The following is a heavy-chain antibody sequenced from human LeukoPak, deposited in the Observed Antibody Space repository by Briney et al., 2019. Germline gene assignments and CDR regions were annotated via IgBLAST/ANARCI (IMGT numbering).Heavy chain of an antibody. Sequence: GGSLRLSCAASGFTFSSSSMNWVRQAPGEGLEWVSSISSTSTYIYYADSVKGRFTISRDNAKNSLYLQMNSLRVDDTAVYYCARSWAGRMATSYDFWGQGILVIVSS. J-gene: IGHJ4*02. CDR1: GFTFSSSS. CDR2: ISSTSTYI. V-gene: IGHV3-21*01. D-gene: IGHD5-24*01. CDR3: ARSWAGRMATSYDF.